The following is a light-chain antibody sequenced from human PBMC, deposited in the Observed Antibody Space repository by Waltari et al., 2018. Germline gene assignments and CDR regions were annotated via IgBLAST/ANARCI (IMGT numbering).Light chain of an antibody. CDR2: GAS. Sequence: IVLTQSPDTLSLSPGQRATLSCRASQTINNNFLVWYQQKPGQAPRLIIHGASSRATGFPDRFSGSRSGTDVTLTINSLKPEDSAVYYCQQYDGTVLTFGGGTKVEI. CDR1: QTINNNF. V-gene: IGKV3-20*01. J-gene: IGKJ4*01. CDR3: QQYDGTVLT.